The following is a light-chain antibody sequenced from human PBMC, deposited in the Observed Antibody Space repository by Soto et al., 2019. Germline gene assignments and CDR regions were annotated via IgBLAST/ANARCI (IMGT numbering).Light chain of an antibody. CDR1: QRISGY. V-gene: IGKV3-11*01. J-gene: IGKJ5*01. Sequence: DIVLTQSPATLSLSPGDSATLSCRASQRISGYLAWYQQRPGQAPRLLIYDASNRATGIPARLSGSGSGTELNLTISRLQSEDFALYYCQKYNNWLITFGQGTRLEIK. CDR2: DAS. CDR3: QKYNNWLIT.